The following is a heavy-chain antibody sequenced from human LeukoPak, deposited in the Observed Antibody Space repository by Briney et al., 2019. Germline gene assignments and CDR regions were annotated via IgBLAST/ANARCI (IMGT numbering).Heavy chain of an antibody. CDR1: GFTLKNYA. Sequence: PGGSLRLSCAASGFTLKNYAMSWVRQAPGKGLEWVSAISGTYNKTYYGDSVKGRFTISRDNSKSTLYLQMNSLRADDTAVYYCATLDLTLPSVYWGQGTLVTVSS. V-gene: IGHV3-23*01. J-gene: IGHJ4*02. D-gene: IGHD3-3*01. CDR2: ISGTYNKT. CDR3: ATLDLTLPSVY.